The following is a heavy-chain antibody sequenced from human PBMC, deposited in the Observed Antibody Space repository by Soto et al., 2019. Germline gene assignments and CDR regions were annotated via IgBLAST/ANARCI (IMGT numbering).Heavy chain of an antibody. Sequence: PGGSLRLSCAASGFTFSTYNMNGVRQAPGKGLEWVSYISDSSSTIHYADSVKGRFTISRDNAKNSLYLQMNSLRAEDTAVYYCARDDYPYYDDSSGYHFDYWGQGALVTVSS. V-gene: IGHV3-48*01. J-gene: IGHJ4*02. CDR3: ARDDYPYYDDSSGYHFDY. D-gene: IGHD3-22*01. CDR1: GFTFSTYN. CDR2: ISDSSSTI.